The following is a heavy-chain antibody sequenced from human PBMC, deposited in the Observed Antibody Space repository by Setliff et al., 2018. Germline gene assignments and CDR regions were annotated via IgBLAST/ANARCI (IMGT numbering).Heavy chain of an antibody. CDR1: GGSISSGIYY. J-gene: IGHJ6*03. D-gene: IGHD3-3*01. V-gene: IGHV4-61*09. CDR3: ARMSGFQYMDV. CDR2: IYTSWST. Sequence: SETLSLTCTVSGGSISSGIYYWSWIRQPAGKGLEWIGQIYTSWSTNYNPSLKSRVTISLDTSKNQFSLSLSSVTAADTAVYYCARMSGFQYMDVWGKGTTVTV.